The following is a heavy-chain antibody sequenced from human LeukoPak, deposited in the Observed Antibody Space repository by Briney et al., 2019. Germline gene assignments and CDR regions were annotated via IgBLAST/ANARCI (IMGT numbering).Heavy chain of an antibody. J-gene: IGHJ4*02. D-gene: IGHD1-14*01. CDR1: GFMFSKYA. V-gene: IGHV3-23*01. Sequence: GGSLRLSCAASGFMFSKYAMSWVRQAPGKGLEWVSGITNTGGPSSADSVKGRFTISRDNSQSTLSLQMSSLRAEDTAVYFCAKDGRSSAPHWGQGTRVTVSS. CDR3: AKDGRSSAPH. CDR2: ITNTGGP.